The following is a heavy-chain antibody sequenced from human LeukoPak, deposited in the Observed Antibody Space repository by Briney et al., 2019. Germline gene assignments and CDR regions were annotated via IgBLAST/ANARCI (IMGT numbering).Heavy chain of an antibody. V-gene: IGHV3-74*01. D-gene: IGHD3-22*01. CDR1: GFTFSSFW. Sequence: GGSLRLSCAAPGFTFSSFWIHWVRHAPGKGLLWVSRIKSDGSTNYADSVKGRFTISRDNAKNTVSLQMNSLRVEDTGVYYCARAPSEIGGYYPEYFRHWGQGTLVTVSS. CDR3: ARAPSEIGGYYPEYFRH. CDR2: IKSDGST. J-gene: IGHJ1*01.